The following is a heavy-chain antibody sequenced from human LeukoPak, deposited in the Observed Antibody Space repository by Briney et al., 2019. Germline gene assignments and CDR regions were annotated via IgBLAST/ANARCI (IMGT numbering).Heavy chain of an antibody. V-gene: IGHV3-43*01. CDR2: ISWDGNST. Sequence: GGSLRLSCAASGFTFDDYAMYWVRQAPGKGLEWVSLISWDGNSTYYADSVKGRFTISRDNSKNSLYLQMNSLRTEDTALYYCAKGFGSYPGYWGQGTLVTVSS. J-gene: IGHJ4*02. CDR1: GFTFDDYA. D-gene: IGHD1-26*01. CDR3: AKGFGSYPGY.